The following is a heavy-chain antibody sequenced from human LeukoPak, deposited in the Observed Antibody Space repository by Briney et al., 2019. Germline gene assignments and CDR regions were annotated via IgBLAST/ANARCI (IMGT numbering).Heavy chain of an antibody. CDR1: GFIFSSYW. V-gene: IGHV3-7*04. J-gene: IGHJ4*02. Sequence: GGSLRLSCAASGFIFSSYWRSWFRQAPGKGLEWVANIKQDGSEKHYVDSVKGRFTISRDNAKNSLYLQLHSLRAEDTAMYYCGRYPGDFYSEYRGPGTLVTVSS. CDR2: IKQDGSEK. CDR3: GRYPGDFYSEY. D-gene: IGHD3-10*01.